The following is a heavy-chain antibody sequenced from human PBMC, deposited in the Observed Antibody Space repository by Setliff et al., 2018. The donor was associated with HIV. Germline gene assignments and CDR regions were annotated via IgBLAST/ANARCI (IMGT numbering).Heavy chain of an antibody. CDR3: ASVTIFGVVFDY. CDR1: GASISSGGYY. CDR2: IYYSGTT. D-gene: IGHD3-3*01. V-gene: IGHV4-31*03. J-gene: IGHJ4*02. Sequence: SETLSLTCTVSGASISSGGYYWSWIRQHPGKGLEWIGYIYYSGTTYYNPSLKSRVTVSVDTSKNQFSLKLSSVTAAGTAVYYCASVTIFGVVFDYWGQGTLVTVSS.